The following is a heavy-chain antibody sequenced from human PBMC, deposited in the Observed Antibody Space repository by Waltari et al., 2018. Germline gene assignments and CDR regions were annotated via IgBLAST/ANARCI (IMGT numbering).Heavy chain of an antibody. V-gene: IGHV3-74*01. CDR1: GFTFSSHL. J-gene: IGHJ4*02. D-gene: IGHD3-9*01. CDR2: IKDEGGRT. CDR3: GRESTTDWYVDH. Sequence: EVQMVESGGGLVQPGGSLRLSCAASGFTFSSHLVHWVRQGPGKGRVWVERIKDEGGRTAYADSVKGRVTISRDNAKNILYLEMSSLTAEDTAVYYCGRESTTDWYVDHWGQGTLVTVSS.